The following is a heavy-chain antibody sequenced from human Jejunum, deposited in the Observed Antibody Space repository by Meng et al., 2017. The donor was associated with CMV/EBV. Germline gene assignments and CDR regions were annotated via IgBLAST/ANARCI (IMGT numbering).Heavy chain of an antibody. J-gene: IGHJ6*02. V-gene: IGHV1-18*01. CDR3: ARVVGYSYSSMDV. CDR2: ISAYNGNT. D-gene: IGHD5-18*01. CDR1: GYTFSDYA. Sequence: ASGYTFSDYAMTWVRQAPGQGLEWMGRISAYNGNTNYARKFQGRVTMTTDTSTSTAHMELRSLRFDDTAVYYCARVVGYSYSSMDVWGQGTAVTVSS.